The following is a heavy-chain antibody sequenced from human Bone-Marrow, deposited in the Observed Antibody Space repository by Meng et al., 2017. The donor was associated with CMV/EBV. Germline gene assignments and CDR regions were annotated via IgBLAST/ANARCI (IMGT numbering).Heavy chain of an antibody. J-gene: IGHJ4*02. D-gene: IGHD6-6*01. CDR2: IYYSGST. V-gene: IGHV4-31*11. CDR1: GGSISSGGYY. CDR3: ARAARPTSANKYGCFHY. Sequence: SETLSLTCDVSGGSISSGGYYWSWIRQHPGKGLEWIGYIYYSGSTYYNPSLKSRVTILVDTSKNQFSLKLNSVTAADTAVYYCARAARPTSANKYGCFHYWGQGTLVTVSS.